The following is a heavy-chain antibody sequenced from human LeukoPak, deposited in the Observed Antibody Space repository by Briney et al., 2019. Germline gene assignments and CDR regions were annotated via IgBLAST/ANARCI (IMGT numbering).Heavy chain of an antibody. V-gene: IGHV5-51*01. Sequence: GESLKISCKGSGYSFTSYWIGWVRQMPGKGLEWMGIIYPGDSDTRYSPSSQGQATISADKSISTAYLQWSSLKASDTAMYYCASIVATTSFDYWGQGTLVTVSS. CDR1: GYSFTSYW. CDR2: IYPGDSDT. D-gene: IGHD5-12*01. CDR3: ASIVATTSFDY. J-gene: IGHJ4*02.